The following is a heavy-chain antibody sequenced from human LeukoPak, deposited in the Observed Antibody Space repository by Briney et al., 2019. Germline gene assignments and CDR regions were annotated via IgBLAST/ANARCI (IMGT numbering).Heavy chain of an antibody. CDR3: ARGTGVDH. CDR2: IKRDASEK. D-gene: IGHD1-1*01. J-gene: IGHJ4*02. Sequence: GGSLRLSCTASGFTFSGFWMTWVRQVPGKGLEWVANIKRDASEKNYVDSVKGRFTISRDNAENSLYLQMNSLRVEDTAVYYCARGTGVDHWGQGTLVTVSS. CDR1: GFTFSGFW. V-gene: IGHV3-7*01.